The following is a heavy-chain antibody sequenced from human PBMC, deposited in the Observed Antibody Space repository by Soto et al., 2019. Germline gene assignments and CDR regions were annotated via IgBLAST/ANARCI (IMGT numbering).Heavy chain of an antibody. CDR2: IIPIFGTA. D-gene: IGHD3-22*01. J-gene: IGHJ6*02. V-gene: IGHV1-69*13. Sequence: SVKVSCKASGGTFSSYAISWVRQAPGQGLEWMGGIIPIFGTANYAQKFQGRVTITADESTSTAYMELSSLRSEDTAVYYCARVSCYYDRVLPYYYYYGMDVGGQGTTVTVSS. CDR1: GGTFSSYA. CDR3: ARVSCYYDRVLPYYYYYGMDV.